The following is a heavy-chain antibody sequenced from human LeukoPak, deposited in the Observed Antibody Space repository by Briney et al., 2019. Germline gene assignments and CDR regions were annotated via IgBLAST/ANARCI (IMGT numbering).Heavy chain of an antibody. CDR3: VTPRSWELSDMAV. Sequence: SETLSLTCTVSGYSITTNYYWAWIRQSPGTGLEWIGSVYHNGETYYNPSLKSRVIISVDTSKNDFSLRLPSATAADTAVYYCVTPRSWELSDMAVWGKGTTVIVSS. D-gene: IGHD1-26*01. J-gene: IGHJ6*03. CDR2: VYHNGET. CDR1: GYSITTNYY. V-gene: IGHV4-38-2*02.